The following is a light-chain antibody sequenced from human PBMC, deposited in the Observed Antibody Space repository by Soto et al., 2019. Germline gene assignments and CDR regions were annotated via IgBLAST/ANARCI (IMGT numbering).Light chain of an antibody. CDR2: AAS. J-gene: IGKJ4*01. Sequence: DIQMTQSPSSLSASVGDRVTITCRASQSISSYLNWYQQKPGKAPKVLIYAASSLQSGVPSRFSGIGSGTDFTLSISSLQPEDFGTYYCQQSYSGPLTFGGGTKVDIK. CDR1: QSISSY. CDR3: QQSYSGPLT. V-gene: IGKV1-39*01.